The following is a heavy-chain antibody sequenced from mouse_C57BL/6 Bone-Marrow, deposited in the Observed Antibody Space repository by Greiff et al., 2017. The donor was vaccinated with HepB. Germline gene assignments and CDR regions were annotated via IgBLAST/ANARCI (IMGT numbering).Heavy chain of an antibody. CDR1: GFSLTSYA. CDR2: IWTGGGT. J-gene: IGHJ4*01. CDR3: ARNRESFYYYGSRGAMDY. V-gene: IGHV2-9-1*01. Sequence: QVQLKESGPGLVAPSQRLSITCTVSGFSLTSYAISWVRQPPGKGLEWLGVIWTGGGTNYNSALKSRLSISKDNSKSQVFLKMNSLQTDDTARYYCARNRESFYYYGSRGAMDYWGQGTSVTVSS. D-gene: IGHD1-1*01.